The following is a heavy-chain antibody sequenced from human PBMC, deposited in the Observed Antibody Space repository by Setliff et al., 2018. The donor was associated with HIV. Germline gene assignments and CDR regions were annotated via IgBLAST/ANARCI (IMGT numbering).Heavy chain of an antibody. V-gene: IGHV4-38-2*01. Sequence: PSETLSLTCAVSGYSISSGYYWGWIRQPPGKGLEWIGSIYHSGSTYYNPSLKSRVTISVDTSKNQFSLKLSSVTAADTAVYYCATYADRGSNRFDPWGQGILVTVPS. CDR3: ATYADRGSNRFDP. CDR2: IYHSGST. J-gene: IGHJ5*02. D-gene: IGHD3-10*01. CDR1: GYSISSGYY.